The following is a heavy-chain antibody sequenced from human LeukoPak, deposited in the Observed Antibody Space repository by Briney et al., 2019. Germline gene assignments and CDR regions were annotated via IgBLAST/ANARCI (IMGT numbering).Heavy chain of an antibody. Sequence: GGSLTLSCAASGFTFSSYAMSWVRQAPGKGLEWVSAISGSGGSTYYADSVKGRFTISRGNSKNTLYLQKNRLRGEDTAVYYWAHQGYSYGYGRIDYWGQGTLVTVSS. D-gene: IGHD5-18*01. J-gene: IGHJ4*02. CDR2: ISGSGGST. CDR3: AHQGYSYGYGRIDY. CDR1: GFTFSSYA. V-gene: IGHV3-23*01.